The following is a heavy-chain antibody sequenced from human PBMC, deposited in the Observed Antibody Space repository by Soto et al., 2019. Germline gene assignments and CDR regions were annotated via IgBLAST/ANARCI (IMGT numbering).Heavy chain of an antibody. CDR2: IFSNDEK. V-gene: IGHV2-26*01. CDR1: GFALSRAGMG. Sequence: SRPTLVNPTETLTLTCPVSGFALSRAGMGVSWIRQPPGKALEWLAHIFSNDEKSYSTSLKSRLTISKDTSKSQVVLTMTNMDPVDTATYYCARILRYCSSTSCYKTFYYFDYWGQGTLVTVSS. J-gene: IGHJ4*02. D-gene: IGHD2-2*01. CDR3: ARILRYCSSTSCYKTFYYFDY.